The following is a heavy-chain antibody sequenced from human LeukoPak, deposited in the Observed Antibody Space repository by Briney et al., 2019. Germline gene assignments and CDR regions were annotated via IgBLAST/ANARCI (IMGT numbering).Heavy chain of an antibody. D-gene: IGHD2-21*01. J-gene: IGHJ4*02. CDR2: IKEDGSEK. CDR3: ARLGLGGYSYSLDY. V-gene: IGHV3-7*01. Sequence: GGSLRLSCAASGFSFGSYWMNWVRQAPGKGLEWVANIKEDGSEKYYVDSVKGRFTISRDSAKNALYLQMSSLRAEDTAVYCCARLGLGGYSYSLDYWGQGTLVTVSS. CDR1: GFSFGSYW.